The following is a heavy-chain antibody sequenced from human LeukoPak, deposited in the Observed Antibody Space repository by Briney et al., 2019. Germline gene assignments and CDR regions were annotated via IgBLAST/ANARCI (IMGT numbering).Heavy chain of an antibody. CDR3: ARAPLRYRGDFDI. D-gene: IGHD2-2*02. CDR2: ISSSGSYI. J-gene: IGHJ3*02. Sequence: GGSLRLSCAASGFTFSSYSMNWVRQAPGKGLEWVSSISSSGSYIYYADSVKGRFTISRDNAKNSLYLQMNSLRAEDTAVYYCARAPLRYRGDFDIWGQGTMVTVSS. V-gene: IGHV3-21*01. CDR1: GFTFSSYS.